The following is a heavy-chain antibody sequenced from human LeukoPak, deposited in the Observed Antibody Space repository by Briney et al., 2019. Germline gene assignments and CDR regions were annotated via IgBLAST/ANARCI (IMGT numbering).Heavy chain of an antibody. CDR3: ARDLPQNLYYDFWSGYYTRDAPFDY. CDR1: GFTFSSYW. CDR2: IKQDGSEK. D-gene: IGHD3-3*01. Sequence: PGGSLRLSCAASGFTFSSYWMSWVRQAPGKGLEWVANIKQDGSEKYYVDSVKGRFTISRDNSKNTLYLQMNSLRAEDTAVYYCARDLPQNLYYDFWSGYYTRDAPFDYWGQGTLVTVSS. V-gene: IGHV3-7*01. J-gene: IGHJ4*02.